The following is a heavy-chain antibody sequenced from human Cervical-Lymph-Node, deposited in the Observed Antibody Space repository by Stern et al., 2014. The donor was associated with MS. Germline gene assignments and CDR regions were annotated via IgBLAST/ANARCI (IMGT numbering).Heavy chain of an antibody. D-gene: IGHD3-3*01. CDR1: GFTFSSYW. CDR2: IKQDGSEK. V-gene: IGHV3-7*01. CDR3: ARIGATYYDFWSGSPPDY. J-gene: IGHJ4*02. Sequence: EDQLVESGGGLVQPGGSLRLSCAASGFTFSSYWMSWVRQAPGKGLEWVANIKQDGSEKYYVDSVKGRFTISRDNAKNSLYLQMNSLRAEDTAVYYCARIGATYYDFWSGSPPDYWGQGTLVTVSS.